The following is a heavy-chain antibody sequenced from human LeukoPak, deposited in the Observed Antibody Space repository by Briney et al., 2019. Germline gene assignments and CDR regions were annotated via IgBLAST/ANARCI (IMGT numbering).Heavy chain of an antibody. CDR3: ASPYSGYDYNFDH. CDR1: GFTFSSYA. Sequence: GGSLRLSCSASGFTFSSYAMRWVRQAPGKGLEYVSSISSNGGSTYYADSVKGRFTISRDNSKNTLFLQMSSLRTEDTAVYYCASPYSGYDYNFDHWGQGTLVTVSS. V-gene: IGHV3-64D*06. D-gene: IGHD5-12*01. J-gene: IGHJ4*02. CDR2: ISSNGGST.